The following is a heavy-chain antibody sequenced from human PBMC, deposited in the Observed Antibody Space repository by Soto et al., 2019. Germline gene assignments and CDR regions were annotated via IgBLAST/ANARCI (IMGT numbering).Heavy chain of an antibody. Sequence: GGSLRLSCAASGFTFSSYAMSWVRQAPGKGLEWVSAISGSGGSTYYADSVKGRFTISRDNSKNTLYLQMNSLRAEDTAVYYCAKGHYDFWSGSVPYYTDVLRKATTVTV. J-gene: IGHJ6*03. V-gene: IGHV3-23*01. CDR2: ISGSGGST. CDR3: AKGHYDFWSGSVPYYTDV. D-gene: IGHD3-3*01. CDR1: GFTFSSYA.